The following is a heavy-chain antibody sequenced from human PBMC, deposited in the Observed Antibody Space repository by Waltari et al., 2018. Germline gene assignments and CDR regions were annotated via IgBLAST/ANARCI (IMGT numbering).Heavy chain of an antibody. Sequence: QVQLVQSGAEVKKTGSSVKVSCKASGGTFSSYAISWVRQAPGQGLEWMGGIIPIFGTANYAQKFQGRVTITTDESTSTAYMELSSLRSEDTAVYYCASEETYYYDSSGYSKSYYYFDYWGQGTLVTVSS. J-gene: IGHJ4*02. CDR3: ASEETYYYDSSGYSKSYYYFDY. V-gene: IGHV1-69*05. D-gene: IGHD3-22*01. CDR1: GGTFSSYA. CDR2: IIPIFGTA.